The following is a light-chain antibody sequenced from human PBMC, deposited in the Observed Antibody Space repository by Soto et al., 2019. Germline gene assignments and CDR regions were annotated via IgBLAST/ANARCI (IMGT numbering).Light chain of an antibody. CDR1: QSVRSN. CDR3: QQYNNWPPIT. J-gene: IGKJ5*01. V-gene: IGKV3-15*01. Sequence: EVVRTQSPATLSVSPGERVTLSGRASQSVRSNLAWYEQKPGQSPSLLIYVASNRATGIPARFSGSGSGTAFTLTISSLQSEHFAVYYYQQYNNWPPITFGQGTRLQI. CDR2: VAS.